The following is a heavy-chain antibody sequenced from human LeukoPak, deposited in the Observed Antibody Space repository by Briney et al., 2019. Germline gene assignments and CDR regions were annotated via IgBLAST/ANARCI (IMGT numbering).Heavy chain of an antibody. CDR2: INPNSGGI. CDR3: ARVLGYCSSTSCPWPDY. J-gene: IGHJ4*02. CDR1: GYTFTGYY. D-gene: IGHD2-2*01. V-gene: IGHV1-2*02. Sequence: ASVKVSCKASGYTFTGYYMHWVRQAPGQGLEWMGWINPNSGGINYAQKFQGRVTMTRDTSIGTAYMELSRLRSDDTAVYYCARVLGYCSSTSCPWPDYWGQGTLVSVSS.